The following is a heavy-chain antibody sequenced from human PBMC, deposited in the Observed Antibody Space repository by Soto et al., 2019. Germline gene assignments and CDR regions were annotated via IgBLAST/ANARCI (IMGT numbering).Heavy chain of an antibody. CDR1: GYTFTRYY. CDR3: ARGLWFGDTYYFDY. CDR2: INPNSGGT. Sequence: GSMEVSCKASGYTFTRYYMHWVRQAPGQGLVWMGWINPNSGGTNYAQKFQGWVTMTRDTSISTAYMELSRLRSDDTAVYYCARGLWFGDTYYFDYWGQGTLVTVSS. D-gene: IGHD3-10*01. J-gene: IGHJ4*02. V-gene: IGHV1-2*04.